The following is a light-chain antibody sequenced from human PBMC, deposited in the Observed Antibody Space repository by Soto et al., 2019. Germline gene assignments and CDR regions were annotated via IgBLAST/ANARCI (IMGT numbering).Light chain of an antibody. V-gene: IGKV3-20*01. Sequence: EIVLTQSPGTLSSSPGDRATLSCRASQSGSGFFLAWYQQKPGQAPRLLIYGASRSATGIPDRFSGTGSGTDFTLTISRLQSEDFAPYYCQVYGSSPPYAFGQGSKLEIK. CDR3: QVYGSSPPYA. CDR1: QSGSGFF. CDR2: GAS. J-gene: IGKJ2*01.